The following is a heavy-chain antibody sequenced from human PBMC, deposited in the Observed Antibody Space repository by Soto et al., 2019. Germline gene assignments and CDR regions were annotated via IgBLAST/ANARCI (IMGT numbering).Heavy chain of an antibody. J-gene: IGHJ4*02. CDR3: ARIRGGGYLRLGVEIDY. CDR2: IFANDEN. Sequence: QVTLKDSGPVLVKPTETLTLTCTVSGFPLSNARMGVRWIRQPPGKALEWLAHIFANDENSSSTSLKSRLTVSKDTSKSKVVLTMTNMDPVDTATYYCARIRGGGYLRLGVEIDYWGQGTLVTVSS. CDR1: GFPLSNARMG. V-gene: IGHV2-26*01. D-gene: IGHD3-16*01.